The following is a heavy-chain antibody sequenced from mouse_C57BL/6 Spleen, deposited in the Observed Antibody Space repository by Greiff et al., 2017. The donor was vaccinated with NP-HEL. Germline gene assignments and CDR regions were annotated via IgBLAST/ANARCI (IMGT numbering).Heavy chain of an antibody. Sequence: VQLQQSGPELVKPGASVKISCKASGYSFTGYYMNWVKQSPEKSLEWIGEINPSTGGTTYNQKFKAKATLTVDKSSSTAYMQLKSLTSEDSAVYYCARMIYYDYDGYFDVWGTGTTVTVSS. D-gene: IGHD2-4*01. CDR1: GYSFTGYY. CDR3: ARMIYYDYDGYFDV. J-gene: IGHJ1*03. V-gene: IGHV1-42*01. CDR2: INPSTGGT.